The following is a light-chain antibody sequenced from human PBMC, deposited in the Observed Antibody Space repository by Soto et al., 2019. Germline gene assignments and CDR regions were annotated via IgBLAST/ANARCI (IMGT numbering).Light chain of an antibody. CDR1: QSVSSN. Sequence: EIVMTQSPAPLSLSPGERATLSCRASQSVSSNLAWYQQKPCQAPRLLIYGASTRATGIPARFSGSGSGTEFTLTSSSLQAEDLAVYSCQQYNNWPPWTFGQGPKVEI. CDR2: GAS. CDR3: QQYNNWPPWT. V-gene: IGKV3-15*01. J-gene: IGKJ1*01.